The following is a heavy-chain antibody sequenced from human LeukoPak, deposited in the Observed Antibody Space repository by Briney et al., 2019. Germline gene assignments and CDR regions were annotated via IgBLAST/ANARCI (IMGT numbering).Heavy chain of an antibody. CDR1: GYTFTGYY. J-gene: IGHJ4*02. Sequence: GASVKVSCKASGYTFTGYYVHWVRQAPGQGLEWMGRIIPILGIANYAQKFQGRVTITADKSTSTAYMELSSLRSEDTAVYYCARGGFQWLVPFDYWGQGTLVTVSS. D-gene: IGHD6-19*01. CDR3: ARGGFQWLVPFDY. V-gene: IGHV1-69*04. CDR2: IIPILGIA.